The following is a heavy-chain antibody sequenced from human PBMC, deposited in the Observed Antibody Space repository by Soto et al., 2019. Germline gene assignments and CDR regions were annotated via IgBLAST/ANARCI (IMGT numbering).Heavy chain of an antibody. CDR3: ARGHGGGWYPSPAAFDI. CDR2: ISYDGSNK. J-gene: IGHJ3*02. Sequence: QVQLVESGGGVVQPGRSLRLSCAASGFTFSSYAMHWVRQAPGKGLEWVAVISYDGSNKYYADSVKGRFTISRDNSKNTLYLQMNSLRTEDTAVYYCARGHGGGWYPSPAAFDIWGQGTMVTVSS. V-gene: IGHV3-30-3*01. CDR1: GFTFSSYA. D-gene: IGHD6-19*01.